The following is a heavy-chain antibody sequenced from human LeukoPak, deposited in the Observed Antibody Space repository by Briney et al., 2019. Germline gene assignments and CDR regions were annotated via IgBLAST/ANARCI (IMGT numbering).Heavy chain of an antibody. CDR3: ARRWYQLLAFDI. D-gene: IGHD2-2*01. CDR1: GGSISSYY. J-gene: IGHJ3*02. CDR2: IYYSGST. V-gene: IGHV4-59*08. Sequence: PSETPSLTCTVSGGSISSYYWSWIRQPPGKGLEWIGYIYYSGSTNYNPSLKSRVTISVDTSKNQFSLKLSSVTAADTAVYYCARRWYQLLAFDIWGQGTMVTVSS.